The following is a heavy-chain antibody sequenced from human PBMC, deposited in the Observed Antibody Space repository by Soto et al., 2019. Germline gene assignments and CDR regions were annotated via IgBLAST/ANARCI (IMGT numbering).Heavy chain of an antibody. CDR1: GGTFSSYA. Sequence: ASVKVSCKASGGTFSSYAISWVRQAPGQGLEWMGGIIPIFGTANYAQKFQGRVTITADESTSTAYMELSSLRSEDTAVYYCARERRQQLAPVCDYYGMDVWGQGTTVTVSS. CDR2: IIPIFGTA. D-gene: IGHD6-13*01. CDR3: ARERRQQLAPVCDYYGMDV. V-gene: IGHV1-69*13. J-gene: IGHJ6*02.